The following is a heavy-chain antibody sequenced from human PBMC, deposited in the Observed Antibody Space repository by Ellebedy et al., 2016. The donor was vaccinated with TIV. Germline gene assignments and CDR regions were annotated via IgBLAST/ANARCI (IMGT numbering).Heavy chain of an antibody. Sequence: MPSETLSLTCTVSGYSISSGYYWVWIRQPPGKGLEWIGSIYHSGSIYYNPSLKSRVTISVDTSENHFPLKLSSVTAADTAVYYCARDAMSYRFDPWGQGTLVTVSS. V-gene: IGHV4-38-2*02. CDR3: ARDAMSYRFDP. CDR2: IYHSGSI. CDR1: GYSISSGYY. D-gene: IGHD5/OR15-5a*01. J-gene: IGHJ5*02.